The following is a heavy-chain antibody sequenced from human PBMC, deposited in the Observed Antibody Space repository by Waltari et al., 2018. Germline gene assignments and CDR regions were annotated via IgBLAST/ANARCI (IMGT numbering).Heavy chain of an antibody. Sequence: QVQLQESGQGLVKPSGPLSPTCAVSGDSISGNYWWSWVRQSPEKGLEWIGQVHHSGKTHYNPSLQSRVTISVDKPKNQFSLNLNSVTGADTAVYYCAGDRAIGLFFDYWGRGTLVTVSS. CDR1: GDSISGNYW. CDR2: VHHSGKT. CDR3: AGDRAIGLFFDY. J-gene: IGHJ4*02. V-gene: IGHV4-4*02. D-gene: IGHD2-2*01.